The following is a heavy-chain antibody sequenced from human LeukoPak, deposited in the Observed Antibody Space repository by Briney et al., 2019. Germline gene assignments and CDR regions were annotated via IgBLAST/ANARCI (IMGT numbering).Heavy chain of an antibody. D-gene: IGHD3-22*01. CDR1: GFTFSDYY. CDR2: IKSKTEGGTT. J-gene: IGHJ4*02. Sequence: GGSLRLSCAASGFTFSDYYMSWVRQAPGKGLEWVGRIKSKTEGGTTDYAAPVKGRFTISRDDSKNTLYLQMNSLKIEDTAVYYCTTGMTKYSSGLDYWGQGTLVTVSP. V-gene: IGHV3-15*01. CDR3: TTGMTKYSSGLDY.